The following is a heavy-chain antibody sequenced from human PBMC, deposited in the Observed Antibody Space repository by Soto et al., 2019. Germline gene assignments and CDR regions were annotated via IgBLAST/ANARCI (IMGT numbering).Heavy chain of an antibody. J-gene: IGHJ2*01. D-gene: IGHD1-7*01. CDR1: GGSISSSSYY. CDR3: AGWVRGDNWNYGWHFDL. V-gene: IGHV4-39*07. CDR2: IYYSGST. Sequence: PSETLSLTCTVSGGSISSSSYYWGWIRQPPGKGLEWIGYIYYSGSTNYNPSLKGRVTISVDTSKNQFSLKLSSVTAADTAVYYCAGWVRGDNWNYGWHFDLWGRGTLVTVSS.